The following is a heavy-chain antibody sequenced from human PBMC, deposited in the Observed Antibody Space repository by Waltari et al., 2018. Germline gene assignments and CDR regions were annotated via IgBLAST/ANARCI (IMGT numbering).Heavy chain of an antibody. CDR2: ISPILGIA. Sequence: QVQLVQSGAEVKKPGSSVKVSCKASGGTFSSYTISWGRRAPGQGLEWMGRISPILGIANYAQKFQGRVTITADKSTSTAYMELSSLRSEDTAVYYCATYPYYYDSSGYYYYFDYWGQGTLVTVSS. V-gene: IGHV1-69*02. CDR3: ATYPYYYDSSGYYYYFDY. D-gene: IGHD3-22*01. J-gene: IGHJ4*02. CDR1: GGTFSSYT.